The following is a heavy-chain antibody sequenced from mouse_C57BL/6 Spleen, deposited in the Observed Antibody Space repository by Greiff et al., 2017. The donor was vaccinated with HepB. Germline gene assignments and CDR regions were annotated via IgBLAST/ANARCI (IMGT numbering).Heavy chain of an antibody. CDR2: ISSGSSTI. J-gene: IGHJ1*03. D-gene: IGHD4-1*01. CDR1: GFTFSDYG. V-gene: IGHV5-17*01. Sequence: EVKLVESGGGLVKPGGSLKLSCAASGFTFSDYGMHWVRQAPEKGLEWVAYISSGSSTIYYADTVKGRFTISRDNAKNTLFLQMTSLRSEDTAMYYCARRVWDGWYFDVWGTGTTVTVSS. CDR3: ARRVWDGWYFDV.